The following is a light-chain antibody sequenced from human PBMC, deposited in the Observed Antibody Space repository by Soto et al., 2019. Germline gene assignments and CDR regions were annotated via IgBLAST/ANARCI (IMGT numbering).Light chain of an antibody. V-gene: IGKV1-39*01. CDR2: AAS. J-gene: IGKJ4*01. CDR3: QQTSSTPT. CDR1: QSIRSY. Sequence: DLQLTQSPSSLSASVGDRVTITCRASQSIRSYLNWYQQKPGKAPKLLIYAASSLQTGVSSRFSGSGSGTDFTLTISNLQPEDFATYYCQQTSSTPTFGGGTKVEIK.